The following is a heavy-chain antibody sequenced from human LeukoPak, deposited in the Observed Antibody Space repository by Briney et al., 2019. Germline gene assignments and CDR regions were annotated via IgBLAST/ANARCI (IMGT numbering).Heavy chain of an antibody. V-gene: IGHV4-59*10. D-gene: IGHD3-10*01. CDR2: IYTSGST. CDR3: ASYYGSGEY. Sequence: SETLSLTCAVYGGSFSGYYWSWIRQPPGKGLEWIGRIYTSGSTNYNPSLKSRVTMSVDTSKNQFSLKLSSVTAADTAVYYCASYYGSGEYWGQGTLVTVSS. J-gene: IGHJ4*02. CDR1: GGSFSGYY.